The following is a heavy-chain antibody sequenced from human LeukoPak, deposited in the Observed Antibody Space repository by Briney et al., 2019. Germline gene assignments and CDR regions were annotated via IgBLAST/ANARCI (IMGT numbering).Heavy chain of an antibody. Sequence: SETLSLTCAVYGGSFSGYYWSWIRQPPGKGLEWIGGINHSGSTNYNPSLKSRVTISVDTSKNQFSLKLSSVTAADTAVYYCARGRVLRWVYYYYYMDVWGKGTTVTVSS. J-gene: IGHJ6*03. CDR2: INHSGST. CDR3: ARGRVLRWVYYYYYMDV. D-gene: IGHD4-23*01. V-gene: IGHV4-34*01. CDR1: GGSFSGYY.